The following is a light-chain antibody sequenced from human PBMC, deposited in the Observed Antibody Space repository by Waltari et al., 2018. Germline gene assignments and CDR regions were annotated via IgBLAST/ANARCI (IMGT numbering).Light chain of an antibody. CDR2: YSR. Sequence: SYVVTQPPSVSVAPGTTARITCGGNNLGTTSVHWYQQKPGQAPVVVIYYSRERPSGIPERFSGSNSGNTATLTISWVEVGDEADYHCQVLDSATDHVVFGGGTRLTVL. CDR3: QVLDSATDHVV. V-gene: IGLV3-21*04. CDR1: NLGTTS. J-gene: IGLJ2*01.